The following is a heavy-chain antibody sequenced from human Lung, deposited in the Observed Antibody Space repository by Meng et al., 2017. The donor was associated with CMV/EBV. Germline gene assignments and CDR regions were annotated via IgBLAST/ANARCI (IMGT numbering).Heavy chain of an antibody. Sequence: GESLKISCAASGFTFSTDWMTWVRQAPGKGLEWVANINPDGSAKYYVDSVKGRFTISRDNAMNSLYLQMNSLRAEDTAVYYCARSSSRWGQGTLVTVYS. CDR1: GFTFSTDW. J-gene: IGHJ4*02. V-gene: IGHV3-7*01. CDR2: INPDGSAK. CDR3: ARSSSR. D-gene: IGHD6-6*01.